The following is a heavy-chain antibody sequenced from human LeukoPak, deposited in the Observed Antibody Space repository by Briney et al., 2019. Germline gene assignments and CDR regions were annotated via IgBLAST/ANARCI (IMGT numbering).Heavy chain of an antibody. D-gene: IGHD6-13*01. J-gene: IGHJ4*02. CDR2: IYSGGST. CDR1: GFTVSSNY. Sequence: PGGSLRLSCAASGFTVSSNYMSWVRQAPGKGLEWVSVIYSGGSTYYADSVKGRFTISRDNSKSTLYLQMNSLRAEDTAVYYCARGGGIAAAGLIDYWGQGTLVTVSS. CDR3: ARGGGIAAAGLIDY. V-gene: IGHV3-53*01.